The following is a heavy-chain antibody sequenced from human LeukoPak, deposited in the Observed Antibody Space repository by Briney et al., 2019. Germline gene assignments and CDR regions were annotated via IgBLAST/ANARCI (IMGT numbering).Heavy chain of an antibody. D-gene: IGHD2-15*01. Sequence: GGSLRLSCAASGFSFSSYAMDWVRQAPGKGLEWVAVISYDGSNKYYADSVKGRFTISRDNSKNTLYLQMNSLRAEDTAVYYCAKELYPYCSGGSCYPPIYWGQGTLVTVSS. CDR1: GFSFSSYA. CDR2: ISYDGSNK. J-gene: IGHJ4*02. V-gene: IGHV3-30-3*01. CDR3: AKELYPYCSGGSCYPPIY.